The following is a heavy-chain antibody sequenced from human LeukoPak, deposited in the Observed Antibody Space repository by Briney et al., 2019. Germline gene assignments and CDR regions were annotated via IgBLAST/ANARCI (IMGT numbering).Heavy chain of an antibody. CDR1: GGSISNYH. CDR3: ARGRTFLTGYYPNWFDP. D-gene: IGHD3-9*01. CDR2: LENTGST. Sequence: SETLSLTCTVSGGSISNYHWSWIRQSPGKGLEWIGNLENTGSTNYNPSLKSRVTFSLDTSNNQFSLQLTSVTAADTAVYYCARGRTFLTGYYPNWFDPWGQGTLVTVSP. J-gene: IGHJ5*02. V-gene: IGHV4-59*01.